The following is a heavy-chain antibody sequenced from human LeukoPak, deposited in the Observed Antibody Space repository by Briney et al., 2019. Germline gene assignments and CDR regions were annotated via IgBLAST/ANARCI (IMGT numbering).Heavy chain of an antibody. V-gene: IGHV3-23*01. J-gene: IGHJ4*02. Sequence: GGSLRLSCAASGFTFSSDAMSWVRQAPGKGLDWVSAISGSGGNTYYADSVKGRFTFSRDNSKNTLHLQMNSLRAEDTAVYYCVRGLDYFDYWGQGTLVTVSS. CDR2: ISGSGGNT. CDR3: VRGLDYFDY. D-gene: IGHD6-6*01. CDR1: GFTFSSDA.